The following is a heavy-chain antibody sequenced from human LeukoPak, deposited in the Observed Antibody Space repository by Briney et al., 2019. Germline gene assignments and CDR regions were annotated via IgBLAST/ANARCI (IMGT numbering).Heavy chain of an antibody. CDR3: AKDLSAGGYLGVLHFDY. V-gene: IGHV3-30*02. J-gene: IGHJ4*02. D-gene: IGHD5-12*01. Sequence: GGSLRLSCAASGLTFSSCGMHWVRQAPGKGLEWVAFIRYDGSNKYYADSVKGRFTISRDNSKNTLYLQMNSLRAEDTAVYYCAKDLSAGGYLGVLHFDYWGQGTLVTVSS. CDR1: GLTFSSCG. CDR2: IRYDGSNK.